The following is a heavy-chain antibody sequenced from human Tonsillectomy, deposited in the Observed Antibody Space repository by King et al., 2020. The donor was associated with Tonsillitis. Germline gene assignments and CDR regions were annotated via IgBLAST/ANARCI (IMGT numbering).Heavy chain of an antibody. CDR3: TRDIDPRNGDGDQGGD. D-gene: IGHD1-14*01. J-gene: IGHJ4*02. CDR2: IIPILQIA. V-gene: IGHV1-69*04. CDR1: GGTFSTFA. Sequence: QLVQSGAEVKKPGSSVKVSCKASGGTFSTFAISWVRQAPGQGFEWMGRIIPILQIANYAQKFQGRVTLIAEKSTSTAYMELKSLRSDDTAVYYCTRDIDPRNGDGDQGGDWGQGTLVTVSS.